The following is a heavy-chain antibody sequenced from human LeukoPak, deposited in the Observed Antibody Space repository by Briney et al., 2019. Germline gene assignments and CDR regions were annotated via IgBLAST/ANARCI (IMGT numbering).Heavy chain of an antibody. Sequence: SETLSLTCAVYGGSFSGYYWSWIRQPPGKGLEWIGSIYYSGSTYYNPSLKSRVTISVDTSKNQFSLKLSSVTAADTAVYYCARGPRGYSYGYNRTPLYYMDVWGKGTTVTVSS. D-gene: IGHD5-18*01. CDR1: GGSFSGYY. CDR2: IYYSGST. CDR3: ARGPRGYSYGYNRTPLYYMDV. J-gene: IGHJ6*03. V-gene: IGHV4-34*01.